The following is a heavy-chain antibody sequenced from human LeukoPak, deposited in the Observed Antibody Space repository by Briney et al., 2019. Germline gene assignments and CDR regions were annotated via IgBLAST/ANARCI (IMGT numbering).Heavy chain of an antibody. V-gene: IGHV3-53*01. D-gene: IGHD3-22*01. J-gene: IGHJ4*02. CDR1: GFTVSSNY. CDR3: AKDHEVSYYYDSSGNFDY. CDR2: IYSGGST. Sequence: GGSLRLSCAASGFTVSSNYMSWVRQAPGKGLEWVSVIYSGGSTYYADSVKGRFTISRDNSKNTLYLQMNSLRAEDTAVYYCAKDHEVSYYYDSSGNFDYWGQGTLVTVSS.